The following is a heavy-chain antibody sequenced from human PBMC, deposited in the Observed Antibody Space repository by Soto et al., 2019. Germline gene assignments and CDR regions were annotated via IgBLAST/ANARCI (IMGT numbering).Heavy chain of an antibody. CDR1: GYTFTSYG. CDR3: ASRTPAFDY. V-gene: IGHV1-18*01. J-gene: IGHJ4*02. CDR2: ISTYKGNT. D-gene: IGHD2-2*01. Sequence: QVQLVQSGPEVKKPGASVKVSCKTSGYTFTSYGISWVRQAPGQGLEWMGWISTYKGNTNYAQKFQGRVTMTTDTSTSTAYMELRSLRADDTAVYYCASRTPAFDYWGQGTLVTVSS.